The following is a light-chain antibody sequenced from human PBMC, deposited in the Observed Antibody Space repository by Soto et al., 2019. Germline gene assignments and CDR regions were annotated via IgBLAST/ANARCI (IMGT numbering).Light chain of an antibody. CDR3: QQSFRTART. CDR2: AASIS. J-gene: IGKJ1*01. Sequence: DIQMSQSPSSLSASVGDRVTIPCRGTQTISSYLNWYQQKPGKAPKPLIYAASISSLRIGVPYRSSGTGSGAEFTLTISSLQPEDFATYYCQQSFRTARTYGQGTKLDIE. V-gene: IGKV1-39*01. CDR1: QTISSY.